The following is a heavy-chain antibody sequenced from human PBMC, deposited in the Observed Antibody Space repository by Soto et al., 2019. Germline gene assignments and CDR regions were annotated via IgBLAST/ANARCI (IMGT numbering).Heavy chain of an antibody. Sequence: GGSLRLSCAASGFTFSKFGMSWVRQAPGKGLEWVSTISGGGATTYYADSVKGRFTISRDNSKNTLYLELNSLRAGDTALYYCAKCIVVVPSVMRGFDPWGQGTLVTVSS. D-gene: IGHD2-2*01. CDR3: AKCIVVVPSVMRGFDP. V-gene: IGHV3-23*01. J-gene: IGHJ5*02. CDR2: ISGGGATT. CDR1: GFTFSKFG.